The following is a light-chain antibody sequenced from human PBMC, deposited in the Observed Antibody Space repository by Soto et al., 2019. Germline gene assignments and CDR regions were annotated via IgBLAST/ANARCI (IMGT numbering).Light chain of an antibody. CDR2: DVT. J-gene: IGLJ1*01. CDR3: CSFAGSYSDV. Sequence: QSVLTQPRSVSGSPGQSVTISCTGTSSDVGRYDYVSLYQQYPGEGPKLIIYDVTERPSGVPDRFSGSKSGNTASLTISGLRAEDEAAYSCCSFAGSYSDVFGSGTKVTVL. V-gene: IGLV2-11*01. CDR1: SSDVGRYDY.